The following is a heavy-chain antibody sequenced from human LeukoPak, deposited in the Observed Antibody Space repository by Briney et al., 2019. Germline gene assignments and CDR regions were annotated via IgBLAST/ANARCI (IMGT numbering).Heavy chain of an antibody. CDR2: IDYSGST. CDR1: GGSISSTSYY. J-gene: IGHJ4*02. CDR3: ARVTIPGNYFDY. D-gene: IGHD2-2*02. Sequence: SETLSLTCTVSGGSISSTSYYWGWIRQPPGKGLEWIGSIDYSGSTYYNPSLKSRVTILVDTSKNQFSLKLSSVTAADTAVYYCARVTIPGNYFDYWGQGTLVTVSS. V-gene: IGHV4-39*07.